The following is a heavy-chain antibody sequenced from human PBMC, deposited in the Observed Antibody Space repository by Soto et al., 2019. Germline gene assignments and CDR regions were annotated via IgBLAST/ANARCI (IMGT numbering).Heavy chain of an antibody. D-gene: IGHD5-12*01. V-gene: IGHV4-31*03. CDR1: GGSISIGTYY. CDR3: ARVPYSVYDSHWFDP. Sequence: QVQLQESGPELVKPSQTLSLTCSVSGGSISIGTYYWSWIRQRLGKGLEWIGYIHYTGSTYYNPSLVSRLTMSVDTSKNQFSLKLTSVTAADTAVYYCARVPYSVYDSHWFDPWGQGILVTVSS. CDR2: IHYTGST. J-gene: IGHJ5*02.